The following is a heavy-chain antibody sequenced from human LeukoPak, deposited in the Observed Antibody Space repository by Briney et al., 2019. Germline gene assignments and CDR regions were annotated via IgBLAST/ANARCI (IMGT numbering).Heavy chain of an antibody. CDR1: GFTFXSYA. V-gene: IGHV3-23*01. D-gene: IGHD6-19*01. Sequence: SLRLSCAASGFTFXSYAVSWVRQAPGKGLEWVSAISGSTYYADSAKGRFTISRDNSKNTLYLQMNSLRAEDTAVYYCAKAARSSGWYKGFDYWGQGTLVTVSS. J-gene: IGHJ4*02. CDR3: AKAARSSGWYKGFDY. CDR2: ISGST.